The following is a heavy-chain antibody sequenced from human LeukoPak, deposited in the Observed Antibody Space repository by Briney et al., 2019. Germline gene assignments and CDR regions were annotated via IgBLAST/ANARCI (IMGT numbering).Heavy chain of an antibody. Sequence: PGGSLRLSCAASGFTFSNAWMSWVRQAPGKGLEYVSAISSNGGSTYHADSVKGRFTISRDNSKNTLYLQMSSLRAEDTAVYYCVNQISGWVYWGQGTLVTVSS. J-gene: IGHJ4*02. V-gene: IGHV3-64D*06. CDR1: GFTFSNAW. CDR3: VNQISGWVY. CDR2: ISSNGGST. D-gene: IGHD6-19*01.